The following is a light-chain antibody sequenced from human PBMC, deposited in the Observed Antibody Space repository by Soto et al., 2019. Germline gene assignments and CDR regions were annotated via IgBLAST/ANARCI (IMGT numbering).Light chain of an antibody. CDR1: QSVSSN. CDR2: GAS. Sequence: EIVLTQSPSTLSASLGERATIXSPASQSVSSNLAWYQQKPGQAPRLLIYGASTRATGIPARFSGSGSGTEFTLTISSLQSEDFAVYYCQQYNNWPRTFGQGTKVDIK. CDR3: QQYNNWPRT. J-gene: IGKJ1*01. V-gene: IGKV3-15*01.